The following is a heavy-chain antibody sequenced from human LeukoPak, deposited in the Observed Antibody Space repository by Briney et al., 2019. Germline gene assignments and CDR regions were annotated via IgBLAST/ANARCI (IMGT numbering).Heavy chain of an antibody. Sequence: GGSLRLSCAASGFSFGSYSMNWIRQASGKGLEWVSSISSSSTYRYHAVSVKGRFTISRDNAKNSLYLQMNSLRAEDTSVYYCAVQESIIYGMDVWGQGITVTVSS. CDR1: GFSFGSYS. CDR3: AVQESIIYGMDV. V-gene: IGHV3-21*01. J-gene: IGHJ6*02. CDR2: ISSSSTYR. D-gene: IGHD3-10*01.